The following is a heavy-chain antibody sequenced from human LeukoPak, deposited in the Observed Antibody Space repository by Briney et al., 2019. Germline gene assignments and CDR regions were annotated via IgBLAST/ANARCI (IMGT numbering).Heavy chain of an antibody. CDR1: GYSISSGYH. CDR2: IYHSGST. D-gene: IGHD3-10*01. Sequence: SETLSLTCTVSGYSISSGYHWGWIRQPPGKGLEWIGSIYHSGSTYYNPSLKSRVTISVDTSKNQFSLKLRSVTAADTAVYYCARGAIASGSYYFDYWGQGTLVTVSS. J-gene: IGHJ4*02. CDR3: ARGAIASGSYYFDY. V-gene: IGHV4-38-2*02.